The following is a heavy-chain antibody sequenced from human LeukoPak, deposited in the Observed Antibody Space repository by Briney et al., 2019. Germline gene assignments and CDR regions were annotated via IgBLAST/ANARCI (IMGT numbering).Heavy chain of an antibody. V-gene: IGHV1-8*02. Sequence: ASVKVSCKASGGTFSSYAISWVRQAPGQGLEWMGWMSPNSGDTGYAQKFQGRVTMTRDTSISTAFMELTSLRSEDTAVYYCARGPPNWGFDFWGQGALVTVSS. J-gene: IGHJ4*02. D-gene: IGHD7-27*01. CDR1: GGTFSSYA. CDR2: MSPNSGDT. CDR3: ARGPPNWGFDF.